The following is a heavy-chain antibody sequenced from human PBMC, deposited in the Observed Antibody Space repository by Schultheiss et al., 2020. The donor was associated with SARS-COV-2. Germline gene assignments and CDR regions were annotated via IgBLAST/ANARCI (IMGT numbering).Heavy chain of an antibody. Sequence: GGSLRLSCAASGFTFDDYAMSWVRQAPGKGLEWVSAISGSGGSTYYADSVKGRFTISRDNSKNTLYLQMNSLRAEDTAVYYCAKDRITIFGVVIWGRHNWFDPWGQGTLVTVSS. CDR1: GFTFDDYA. CDR3: AKDRITIFGVVIWGRHNWFDP. D-gene: IGHD3-3*01. J-gene: IGHJ5*02. CDR2: ISGSGGST. V-gene: IGHV3-23*01.